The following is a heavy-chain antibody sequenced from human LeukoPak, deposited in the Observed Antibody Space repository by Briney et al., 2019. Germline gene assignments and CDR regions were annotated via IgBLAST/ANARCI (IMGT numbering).Heavy chain of an antibody. V-gene: IGHV3-74*01. Sequence: QPGGSPRLSCAASGFTFSSHWMHWVRQVPGKGLMWVSRINANGGSTSYADSVKGRFTISRDNAKNTLYLQMNTLRPGDAAVYYCMYSGNYRFDYWGQGTLVTVSS. J-gene: IGHJ4*02. D-gene: IGHD1-26*01. CDR2: INANGGST. CDR1: GFTFSSHW. CDR3: MYSGNYRFDY.